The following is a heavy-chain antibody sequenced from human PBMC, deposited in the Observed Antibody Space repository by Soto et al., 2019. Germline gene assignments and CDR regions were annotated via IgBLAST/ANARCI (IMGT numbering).Heavy chain of an antibody. CDR3: ARDQCGDYPLDY. Sequence: QVQLVESGGGVVQPGRSLRLSCAASGFTFRSYGMHWVRQAPGKGLEWVAVIWSDGRNKNHADSVKGRFTISRDNSKNTLYLQMNSLSGEDMSVYYFARDQCGDYPLDYWGQGTLVTVSS. V-gene: IGHV3-33*01. CDR1: GFTFRSYG. D-gene: IGHD4-17*01. CDR2: IWSDGRNK. J-gene: IGHJ4*02.